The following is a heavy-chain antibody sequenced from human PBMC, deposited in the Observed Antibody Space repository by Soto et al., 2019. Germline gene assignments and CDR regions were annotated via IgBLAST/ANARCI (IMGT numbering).Heavy chain of an antibody. CDR3: ANDGSGSYYYYYYGMDV. Sequence: QVQLVESGGGVVQPGRSLRLSCAASGFTFSSYGMHWVRQAPGKGLEWVAVISYDGSNKYYADSVKGRFTISRDNSKNTLYLQMNSLRAEDTAVYYCANDGSGSYYYYYYGMDVWGQGTTVTVSS. V-gene: IGHV3-30*18. J-gene: IGHJ6*02. D-gene: IGHD3-10*01. CDR1: GFTFSSYG. CDR2: ISYDGSNK.